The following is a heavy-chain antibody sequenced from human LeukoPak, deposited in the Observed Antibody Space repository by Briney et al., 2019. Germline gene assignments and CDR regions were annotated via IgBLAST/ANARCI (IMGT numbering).Heavy chain of an antibody. J-gene: IGHJ4*02. CDR1: GFTVSSNY. V-gene: IGHV3-53*01. CDR3: ARDSSGYYYINYFDN. CDR2: IYSGGTT. Sequence: GGSLRLSCAASGFTVSSNYMSWVRQAPGKGLEWVSGIYSGGTTYYADSVRGRFTISRDNTNNTLYLRMNSLRAEDTAMYYCARDSSGYYYINYFDNWGQGTLVTVSS. D-gene: IGHD3-22*01.